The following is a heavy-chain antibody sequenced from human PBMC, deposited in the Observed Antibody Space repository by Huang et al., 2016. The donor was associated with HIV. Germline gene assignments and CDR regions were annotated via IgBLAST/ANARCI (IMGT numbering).Heavy chain of an antibody. CDR2: ISAYNGVT. D-gene: IGHD2-2*01. Sequence: QVQLVQSGVEVKKPGASVKVSCKASGYTFPSSCISWVRQAPGQGLEWMGWISAYNGVTNYAQNVQGRVTMTTDTSTSTAYMELRSLRSDDPAVYYCARDSPLLGVVIVVVPTAPNAFDIWGQGTMVTVSS. CDR3: ARDSPLLGVVIVVVPTAPNAFDI. V-gene: IGHV1-18*01. CDR1: GYTFPSSC. J-gene: IGHJ3*02.